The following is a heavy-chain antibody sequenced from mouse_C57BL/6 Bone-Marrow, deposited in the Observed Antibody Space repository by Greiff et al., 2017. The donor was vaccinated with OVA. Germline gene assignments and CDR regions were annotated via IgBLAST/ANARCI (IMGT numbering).Heavy chain of an antibody. CDR3: ARGGYFDY. CDR1: GYTFTNYW. V-gene: IGHV1-63*01. CDR2: IYPGGGYT. Sequence: QVQLKQSGAELVRPGTSVKMSCKASGYTFTNYWIGWAKQRPGHGLEWIGEIYPGGGYTNYNEKFKGKATLTADKSSSTAYMQFSSLTSEDSAIYYCARGGYFDYWGQGTTLTVSS. J-gene: IGHJ2*01.